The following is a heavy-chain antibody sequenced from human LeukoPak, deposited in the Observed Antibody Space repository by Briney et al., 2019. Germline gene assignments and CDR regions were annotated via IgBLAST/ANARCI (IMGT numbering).Heavy chain of an antibody. Sequence: PGGSLRLSCAASGFTFSSYAMHWVRQAPGKGLEWVAFIRYDGSTKYYADSVKGRFTISRDSSKNTLYLQMNSLRAEDTAIYYCAMSYSGSYYAYYYMDVWGKGTTVTISS. J-gene: IGHJ6*03. D-gene: IGHD1-26*01. V-gene: IGHV3-30*02. CDR3: AMSYSGSYYAYYYMDV. CDR1: GFTFSSYA. CDR2: IRYDGSTK.